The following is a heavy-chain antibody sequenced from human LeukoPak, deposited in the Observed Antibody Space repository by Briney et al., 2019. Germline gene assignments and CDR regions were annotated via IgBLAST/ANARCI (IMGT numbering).Heavy chain of an antibody. CDR2: IIPIFGTA. D-gene: IGHD2-21*02. J-gene: IGHJ6*03. CDR1: GGTFSSYA. CDR3: ARGLFYYYYMDV. V-gene: IGHV1-69*06. Sequence: ASVKVSCKASGGTFSSYAISWVRQAPGQGLEWMGGIIPIFGTANYAQKFQGRVTITADKSTSTAYMELSSLRSEDTAVYYCARGLFYYYYMDVWGKGTTVTISS.